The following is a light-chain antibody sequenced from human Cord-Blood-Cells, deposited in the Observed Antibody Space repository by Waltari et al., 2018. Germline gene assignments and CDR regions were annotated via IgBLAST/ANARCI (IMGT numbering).Light chain of an antibody. Sequence: QAVLTQPPSVSAAPGQKVTLSCSGSSSNHRNNYLSWYQQLPGTAPKLLIYDNNKRPSGIPDRFSGSKSGTSATLGITGLQTGDEADYYCGTWDSSLSAGVFGGGTKLTVL. CDR1: SSNHRNNY. CDR2: DNN. V-gene: IGLV1-51*01. CDR3: GTWDSSLSAGV. J-gene: IGLJ3*02.